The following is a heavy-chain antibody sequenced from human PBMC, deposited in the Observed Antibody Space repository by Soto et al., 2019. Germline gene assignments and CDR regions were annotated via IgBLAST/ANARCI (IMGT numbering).Heavy chain of an antibody. CDR3: ARDNPHVNIVAIQGSTGGNAFDI. D-gene: IGHD5-12*01. Sequence: GGSLRLSCAASGFTFSSYSMNWVRQAPGKGLEWVSSISSSSSYIYYADSVKGRFTISRDNAKNSLYLQMNSLRAEDTAVYYCARDNPHVNIVAIQGSTGGNAFDIWGQGTMVTVSS. CDR1: GFTFSSYS. V-gene: IGHV3-21*01. J-gene: IGHJ3*02. CDR2: ISSSSSYI.